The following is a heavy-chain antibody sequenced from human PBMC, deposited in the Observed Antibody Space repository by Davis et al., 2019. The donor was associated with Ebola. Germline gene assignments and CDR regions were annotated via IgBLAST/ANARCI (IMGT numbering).Heavy chain of an antibody. V-gene: IGHV4-34*01. D-gene: IGHD2-2*01. Sequence: GSLRLSCAVYGGSFSGYYWSWIRQPPGKGLEWIGEINHSGSTNYNPSLKSRVTISVDTSKNQFSLKLSSVTAADTAVYYCARDIVVVPAARYQNWFDPWGQGTLVTVSS. CDR2: INHSGST. CDR1: GGSFSGYY. CDR3: ARDIVVVPAARYQNWFDP. J-gene: IGHJ5*02.